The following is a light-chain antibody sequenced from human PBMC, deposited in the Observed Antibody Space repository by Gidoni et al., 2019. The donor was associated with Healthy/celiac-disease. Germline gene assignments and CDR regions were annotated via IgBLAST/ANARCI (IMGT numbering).Light chain of an antibody. CDR3: GTWDSSLSVLAV. CDR2: DNN. CDR1: SSNIGNNY. Sequence: QSVLTQPPSVSAAPGQKVTISCSGSSSNIGNNYVSWYQQLPGTAPKLLIYDNNKRPSRIPDRCSGSKSGTSATLGITGLQTGDEADYYCGTWDSSLSVLAVFGGGTQLTVL. V-gene: IGLV1-51*01. J-gene: IGLJ7*01.